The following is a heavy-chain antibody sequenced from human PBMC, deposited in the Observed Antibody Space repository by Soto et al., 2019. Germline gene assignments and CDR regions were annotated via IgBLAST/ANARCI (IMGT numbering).Heavy chain of an antibody. CDR3: AKDRSGTTADAFDI. CDR2: ITNSGGIT. J-gene: IGHJ3*02. V-gene: IGHV3-23*01. Sequence: EVQLLESGGGVVQPGGSLRLSCAASGFPFSTYALNWVRQAPGKGLEWVSTITNSGGITYYADSVKGRFTISRDNSQNTLYLQMNSLRAEDTAIYYCAKDRSGTTADAFDIWGQGTMVTVSS. D-gene: IGHD1-1*01. CDR1: GFPFSTYA.